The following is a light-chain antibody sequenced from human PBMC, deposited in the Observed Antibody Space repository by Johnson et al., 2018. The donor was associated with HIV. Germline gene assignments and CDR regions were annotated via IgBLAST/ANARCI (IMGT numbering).Light chain of an antibody. CDR2: DNN. Sequence: QSVLTQPPSVSAAPGQKVTISCSGSSSNIGNNYVSWYQQLPGTAPKLLIYDNNKRPSGIPDRFSDSKSGTSATLGLTGLQTGDAADYYCGTWDSSLSTYVFGTGTKVTVL. CDR3: GTWDSSLSTYV. CDR1: SSNIGNNY. V-gene: IGLV1-51*01. J-gene: IGLJ1*01.